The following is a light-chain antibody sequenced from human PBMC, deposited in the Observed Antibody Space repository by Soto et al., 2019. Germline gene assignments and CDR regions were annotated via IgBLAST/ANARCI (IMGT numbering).Light chain of an antibody. CDR1: TSDIGAYNY. CDR3: SSYGASRIL. J-gene: IGLJ2*01. CDR2: DVS. V-gene: IGLV2-14*03. Sequence: QSALTQPASVSGSPGQPITISCSGSTSDIGAYNYVSWYQQHPGKAPKLLIYDVSYRPSGISDRFSGSKSGNTASLTISGLQPEDEADYYCSSYGASRILFGGATKLTVL.